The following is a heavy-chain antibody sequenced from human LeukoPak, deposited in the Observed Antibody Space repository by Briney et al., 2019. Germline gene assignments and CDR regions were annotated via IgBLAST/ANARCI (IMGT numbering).Heavy chain of an antibody. CDR1: GFTFSSYD. J-gene: IGHJ4*02. V-gene: IGHV3-23*01. CDR2: IRPSGDNT. Sequence: GGALRLSCAASGFTFSSYDMTWVRQAPGRGLEWVSSIRPSGDNTYYGDSVKGRFTISRDNAKNSLYLQMNSLRAEDTAVYYCARDRSGFSGYDFFDYWGQGTLVTVSS. D-gene: IGHD5-12*01. CDR3: ARDRSGFSGYDFFDY.